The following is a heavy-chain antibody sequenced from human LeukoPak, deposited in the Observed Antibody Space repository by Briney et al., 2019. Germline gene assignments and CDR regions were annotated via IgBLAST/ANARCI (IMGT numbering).Heavy chain of an antibody. CDR1: GYTFNDYF. D-gene: IGHD1-26*01. CDR3: ARGSVGAPRAADY. Sequence: ASVKVSCKASGYTFNDYFMPWVRQAPGQGLEWMGWINPDSGGTNYAQKFQGRVTMTRDTSINTAYMELGRLTSDDTAVYYCARGSVGAPRAADYWGQGTPLTVSS. V-gene: IGHV1-2*02. J-gene: IGHJ4*02. CDR2: INPDSGGT.